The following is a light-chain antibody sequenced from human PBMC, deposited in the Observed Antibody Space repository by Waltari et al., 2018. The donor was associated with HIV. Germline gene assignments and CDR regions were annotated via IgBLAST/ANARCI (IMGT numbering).Light chain of an antibody. CDR2: DVS. J-gene: IGLJ3*02. Sequence: QSALTQPRSVSGSPGQSVTISCPGTSSDVGGYNYLSWYQQHPGKVPKFMIYDVSKRPSGVPDRFSGSKSGNTASLTISGLQAEDEADYYCCSYAGSYTWVFGGGTKLTVL. V-gene: IGLV2-11*01. CDR3: CSYAGSYTWV. CDR1: SSDVGGYNY.